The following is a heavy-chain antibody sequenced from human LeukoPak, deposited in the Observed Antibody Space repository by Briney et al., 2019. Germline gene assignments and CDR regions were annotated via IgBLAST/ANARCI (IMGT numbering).Heavy chain of an antibody. J-gene: IGHJ4*02. Sequence: GASVKVSCKASGYTFTNYVVHWVRQAPGQRLEWMGWINAGNGNTKYSQKFQGRVTITRDTSANTAYMELSSLRSEDTAVYYCARHGRDFDYWGQGTLVTVSS. D-gene: IGHD3/OR15-3a*01. V-gene: IGHV1-3*01. CDR1: GYTFTNYV. CDR2: INAGNGNT. CDR3: ARHGRDFDY.